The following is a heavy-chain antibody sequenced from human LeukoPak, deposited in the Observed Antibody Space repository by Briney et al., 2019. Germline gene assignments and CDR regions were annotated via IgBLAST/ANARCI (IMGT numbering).Heavy chain of an antibody. Sequence: GGSLRLSCAASGFTFSSYAMSWVRQAPGKGLEWVSTISGIADTTYYADSVKGRFTISRDNSKNTLYLRMNSLRAEDTAVYYCSKTPLSTAVTTLNYFDFWGQGTLVTVSS. CDR3: SKTPLSTAVTTLNYFDF. D-gene: IGHD4-17*01. CDR2: ISGIADTT. CDR1: GFTFSSYA. J-gene: IGHJ4*02. V-gene: IGHV3-23*01.